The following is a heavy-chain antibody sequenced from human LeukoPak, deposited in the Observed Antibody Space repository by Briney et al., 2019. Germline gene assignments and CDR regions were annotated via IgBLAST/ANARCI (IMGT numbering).Heavy chain of an antibody. Sequence: XXXSGFTXXXYWMSWVRQAPGKGLEWVANIKQDGSEKYYVDSVKGRFTISRDNAKNSLYLQMNSLRAEDTAVYYXXXXXXXXXXXGIYYYYYMDVWGKGTTVTVSS. J-gene: IGHJ6*03. CDR2: IKQDGSEK. V-gene: IGHV3-7*01. CDR1: GFTXXXYW. CDR3: XXXXXXXXXXGIYYYYYMDV.